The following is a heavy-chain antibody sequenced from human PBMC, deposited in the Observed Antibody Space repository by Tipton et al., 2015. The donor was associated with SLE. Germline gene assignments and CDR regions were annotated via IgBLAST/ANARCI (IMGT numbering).Heavy chain of an antibody. CDR3: ARDLNYSNFLGYYYMDV. J-gene: IGHJ6*03. CDR1: GFTFSDYY. D-gene: IGHD4-11*01. CDR2: ISSSGSTI. V-gene: IGHV3-11*01. Sequence: SLRLSCAASGFTFSDYYMSWIRQAPGKGLEWVSYISSSGSTIYYADSVKGRFTISRDNAKNSLYLQMNSLRAEDTAVYYCARDLNYSNFLGYYYMDVWGKGTTVTVSS.